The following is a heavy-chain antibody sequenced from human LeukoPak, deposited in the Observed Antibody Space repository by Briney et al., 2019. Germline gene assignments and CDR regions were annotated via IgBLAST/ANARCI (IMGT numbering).Heavy chain of an antibody. CDR1: GFTFSSYS. Sequence: GGSLRLSCAASGFTFSSYSINWVRQAPGKGLEWVSSISSSSSYIYYADSVKGRFTISRDNAKNSLYLQMNSLRAEDTAVYYCARDLGYCSGGSCDSEYWGQGTLVTVSS. CDR2: ISSSSSYI. CDR3: ARDLGYCSGGSCDSEY. J-gene: IGHJ4*02. V-gene: IGHV3-21*01. D-gene: IGHD2-15*01.